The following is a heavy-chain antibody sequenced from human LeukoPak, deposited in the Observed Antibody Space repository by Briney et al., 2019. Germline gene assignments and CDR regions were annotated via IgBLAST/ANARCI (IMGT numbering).Heavy chain of an antibody. D-gene: IGHD5-24*01. CDR3: ARGRRDGYNSPYYFDY. CDR1: GGSISSYY. Sequence: SETLSLTCTVSGGSISSYYWSWIRQPPGKGLEWIGYIYYSGSTNYNPSLKSRVTISVDTSKNQFSLKLSSVTAADTAVYYCARGRRDGYNSPYYFDYWGQGTLVTVSS. J-gene: IGHJ4*02. V-gene: IGHV4-59*01. CDR2: IYYSGST.